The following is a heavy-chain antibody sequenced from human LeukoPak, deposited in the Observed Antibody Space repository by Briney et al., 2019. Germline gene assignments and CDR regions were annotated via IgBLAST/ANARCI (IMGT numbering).Heavy chain of an antibody. CDR2: ISGSGGST. V-gene: IGHV3-23*01. D-gene: IGHD2-15*01. CDR1: GFTFSSYA. CDR3: AKDGYCSGGSCYGLFDY. J-gene: IGHJ4*02. Sequence: GGSLRLSCAASGFTFSSYAMSWVRQAPGKGLEWVSAISGSGGSTYYADSVKGRFTISRDNSKNTLYLQMNSLRAEDTAVYYCAKDGYCSGGSCYGLFDYWGQGTLVTVSP.